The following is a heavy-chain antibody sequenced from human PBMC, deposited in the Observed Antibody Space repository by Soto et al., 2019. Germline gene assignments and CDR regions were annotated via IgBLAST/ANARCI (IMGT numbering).Heavy chain of an antibody. V-gene: IGHV3-74*03. CDR3: ARDQTTGDWFDA. D-gene: IGHD4-17*01. CDR1: GFDFSNYW. Sequence: EVQLVQSGGGLVQPGGSLRLSCGASGFDFSNYWMHWIRQDPGKGLVWVSRINGDGSDIKYADSVKGRFTISRDNAKNTVYLQMNSLGVEDTAVYYCARDQTTGDWFDAWGQGTLVTVSS. J-gene: IGHJ5*02. CDR2: INGDGSDI.